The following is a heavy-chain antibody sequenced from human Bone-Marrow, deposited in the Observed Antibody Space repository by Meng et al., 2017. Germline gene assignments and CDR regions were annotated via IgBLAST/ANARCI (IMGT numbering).Heavy chain of an antibody. CDR2: IYYSGST. V-gene: IGHV4-39*07. Sequence: GSLRLSCTVSGGSISSSSYYWGWIRQPPGKGLEWIGSIYYSGSTYYNPSLKSRVTISVDTSKNQFSLKLSSVTAADTAVYYCARGRYSSSWYVGYYYYYYGMDVWGQGTTVTVSS. J-gene: IGHJ6*02. D-gene: IGHD6-13*01. CDR3: ARGRYSSSWYVGYYYYYYGMDV. CDR1: GGSISSSSYY.